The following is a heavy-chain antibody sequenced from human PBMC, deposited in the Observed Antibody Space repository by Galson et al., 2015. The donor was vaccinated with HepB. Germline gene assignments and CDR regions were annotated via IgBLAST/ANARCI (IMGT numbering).Heavy chain of an antibody. CDR3: AKWGYDSSGPDAGY. D-gene: IGHD3-22*01. J-gene: IGHJ4*02. CDR1: GFTFSSYG. Sequence: SLRLSCAASGFTFSSYGMHWVRQAPGKGLEWVAVISYDGSNKYYADSVKGRFTISRDNSKNTLYLQMNSLRAEDTAVYYCAKWGYDSSGPDAGYWGQGTLVTVSS. CDR2: ISYDGSNK. V-gene: IGHV3-30*18.